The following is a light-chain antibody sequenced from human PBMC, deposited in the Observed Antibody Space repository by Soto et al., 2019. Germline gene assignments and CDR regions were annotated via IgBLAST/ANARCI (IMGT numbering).Light chain of an antibody. CDR3: QQYNNWPPLT. CDR1: QSVRSN. CDR2: GAS. Sequence: EVVMTQSPATLSVSPGERVTLSCRASQSVRSNLAWYLQKPGQAPRLLIYGASTRATGIPARFSGSGSGTEFTLIISSLQSEDFAVYYCQQYNNWPPLTFGGGTKVEIK. J-gene: IGKJ4*01. V-gene: IGKV3-15*01.